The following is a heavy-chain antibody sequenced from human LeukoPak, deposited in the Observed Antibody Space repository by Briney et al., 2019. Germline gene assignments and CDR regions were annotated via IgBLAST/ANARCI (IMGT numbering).Heavy chain of an antibody. Sequence: SETLSLTCTVSGGSISSYYWSWTRQPAGKGLEWIGRIYTSGSTNYNPSPKSRVTMSVDTSKNQFSLKLSSVTAADTAVYYCARGTAPYDCSSTSCYDVFFDYWGQGTLVTVSS. D-gene: IGHD2-2*01. CDR2: IYTSGST. J-gene: IGHJ4*02. CDR1: GGSISSYY. V-gene: IGHV4-4*07. CDR3: ARGTAPYDCSSTSCYDVFFDY.